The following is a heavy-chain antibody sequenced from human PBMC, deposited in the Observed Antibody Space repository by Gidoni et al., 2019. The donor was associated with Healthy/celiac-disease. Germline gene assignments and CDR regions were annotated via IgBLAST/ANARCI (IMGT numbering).Heavy chain of an antibody. D-gene: IGHD3-22*01. V-gene: IGHV3-7*01. CDR2: IKQDGSEK. CDR1: GFTFSSYW. CDR3: AREEYYYDSSGPIFPGYFQH. Sequence: EVQLVESGGGLVQPGGSLRLSCAASGFTFSSYWMSWARQAPGKGLEWVANIKQDGSEKYYVDSVKGRFTISRDNAKNSLYLQMNSLRAEDTAVYYCAREEYYYDSSGPIFPGYFQHWGQGTLVTVSS. J-gene: IGHJ1*01.